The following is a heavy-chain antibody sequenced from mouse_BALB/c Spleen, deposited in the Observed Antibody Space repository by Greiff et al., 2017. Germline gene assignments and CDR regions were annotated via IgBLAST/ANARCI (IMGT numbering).Heavy chain of an antibody. V-gene: IGHV14-3*02. CDR1: GFNIKDTY. CDR3: ARLYRYDYAMDY. CDR2: IDPANGNT. D-gene: IGHD2-14*01. J-gene: IGHJ4*01. Sequence: VQLQQSGAELVKPGASVKLSCTASGFNIKDTYMHWVKQRPEHGLEWIGRIDPANGNTKYDPKFQGKATITADTSSNTAYLQLSSLTSEDTAVYYCARLYRYDYAMDYWGQGTSVTVSS.